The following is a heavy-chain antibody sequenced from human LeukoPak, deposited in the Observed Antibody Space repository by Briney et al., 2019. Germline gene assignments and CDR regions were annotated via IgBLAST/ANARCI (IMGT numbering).Heavy chain of an antibody. CDR1: GGSISSGDYY. D-gene: IGHD5-24*01. V-gene: IGHV4-61*08. Sequence: SETLSLTCTVSGGSISSGDYYWSWIRQPQGKGLEWIGYISYSGNTNHNPSLKSRVTISVDMSKNQFSLKLRSVTAADTAVYYCATGMRDGYNNYYFDYWGQGTLVTVSS. CDR2: ISYSGNT. CDR3: ATGMRDGYNNYYFDY. J-gene: IGHJ4*02.